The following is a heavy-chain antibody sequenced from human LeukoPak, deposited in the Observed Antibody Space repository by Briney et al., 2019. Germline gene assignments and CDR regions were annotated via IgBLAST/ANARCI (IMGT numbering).Heavy chain of an antibody. Sequence: ASVKVSCKASGYTFTGYYMYWVRQAPGQGLEWMGWINPNSGGTNYAQKFQGRVTMTRDTSISTAYMELSRLRSDDTAVYYCARAHYDFWSGYPPIDPWGQGTLVTVSS. CDR2: INPNSGGT. D-gene: IGHD3-3*01. CDR3: ARAHYDFWSGYPPIDP. V-gene: IGHV1-2*02. CDR1: GYTFTGYY. J-gene: IGHJ5*02.